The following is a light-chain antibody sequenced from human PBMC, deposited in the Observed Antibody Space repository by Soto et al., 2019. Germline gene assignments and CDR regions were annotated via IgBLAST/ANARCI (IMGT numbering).Light chain of an antibody. J-gene: IGLJ2*01. CDR3: CSYSTANSLRGV. Sequence: QSVLTQPASVSGSPGQSITISCTGTSSDIGNYNYVSWYQQYPGEAPKLMIYEVSNRPSGVSNRFSGSKSGNTASLTISRLRSEDEADYYCCSYSTANSLRGVFGGGTKGTVL. CDR2: EVS. CDR1: SSDIGNYNY. V-gene: IGLV2-14*01.